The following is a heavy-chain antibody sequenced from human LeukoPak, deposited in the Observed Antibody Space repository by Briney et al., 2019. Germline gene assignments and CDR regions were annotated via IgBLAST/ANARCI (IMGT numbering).Heavy chain of an antibody. CDR2: IYYSGST. CDR1: GGSISSGGYY. CDR3: ARGYYDYVWGSYLPVDY. V-gene: IGHV4-31*03. J-gene: IGHJ4*02. Sequence: PSETLSLTCTVSGGSISSGGYYWSWIRQHPGKGLEWFGYIYYSGSTYYNPSLKSRVTISVDTSKNQFSLKLSSVTAADTAVYYCARGYYDYVWGSYLPVDYWGQGTLVIVSS. D-gene: IGHD3-16*02.